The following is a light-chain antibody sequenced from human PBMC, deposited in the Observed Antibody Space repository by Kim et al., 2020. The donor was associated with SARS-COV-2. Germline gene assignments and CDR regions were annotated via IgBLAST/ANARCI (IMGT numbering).Light chain of an antibody. J-gene: IGLJ2*01. CDR1: KLGDKY. V-gene: IGLV3-1*01. CDR2: QDT. CDR3: QAWDSSIVV. Sequence: VSPGQTASITCPGDKLGDKYACWYQQKPGQSPVLVIYQDTKRPSGIPERFSGSNSGNTATLTISGTQALDEADYYCQAWDSSIVVFGGGTQLTVL.